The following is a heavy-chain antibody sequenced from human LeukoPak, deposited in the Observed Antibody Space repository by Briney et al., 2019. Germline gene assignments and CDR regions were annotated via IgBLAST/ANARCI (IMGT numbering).Heavy chain of an antibody. Sequence: GRSLRLSCAASGFTFSSYGMHWVRQAPGKGLEWVAVISYDGSNKYYADSVKGRFTISRDNSKNTLYLEMNSLRAEDTAVYYCAKDRLPSTTYGDGDNWGQGTLVTVSS. D-gene: IGHD4-17*01. CDR2: ISYDGSNK. J-gene: IGHJ4*02. V-gene: IGHV3-30*18. CDR1: GFTFSSYG. CDR3: AKDRLPSTTYGDGDN.